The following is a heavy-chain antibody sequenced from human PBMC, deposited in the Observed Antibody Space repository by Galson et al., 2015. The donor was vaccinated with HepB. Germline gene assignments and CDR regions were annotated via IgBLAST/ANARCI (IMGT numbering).Heavy chain of an antibody. J-gene: IGHJ4*02. CDR3: ARAPPYTIFGVDDPYYFDY. CDR1: GFTFSSYS. Sequence: SLRLSCAASGFTFSSYSMNWVRQAPGTGLEWVSPISSSRSYIYYADSVKGRYTISRDNAKNSLYLQMNSLRAEDTAVYYCARAPPYTIFGVDDPYYFDYWGQGTLVTVSS. V-gene: IGHV3-21*01. CDR2: ISSSRSYI. D-gene: IGHD3-3*01.